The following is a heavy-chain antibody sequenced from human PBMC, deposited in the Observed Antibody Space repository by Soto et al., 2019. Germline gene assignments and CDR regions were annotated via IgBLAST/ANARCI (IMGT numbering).Heavy chain of an antibody. CDR1: GGSISSYY. CDR2: IYYSGST. V-gene: IGHV4-59*01. D-gene: IGHD3-10*01. J-gene: IGHJ5*02. Sequence: SETLSLTCTVSGGSISSYYWSWIRQPPGKGLEWIGYIYYSGSTNYNPSLKSRVTISVDTSKNQFSLKLSSVTAADTAVYYCAREVLLWFGETTNWFDPWGQGTLVTVSS. CDR3: AREVLLWFGETTNWFDP.